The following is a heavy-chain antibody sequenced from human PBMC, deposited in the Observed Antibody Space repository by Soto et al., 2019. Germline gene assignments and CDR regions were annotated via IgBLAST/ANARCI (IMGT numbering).Heavy chain of an antibody. CDR2: IYSGGST. V-gene: IGHV3-53*04. CDR3: AREKYSSSWYWFDP. D-gene: IGHD6-13*01. J-gene: IGHJ5*02. Sequence: EVQLVESGGGLVQPGGSLRLSCAASGFTVSSNYMSWVRQAPGKGLEWVSVIYSGGSTYYADSVKGRFTISRHNSKNTLYLQMNSLRAEDTAVYYWAREKYSSSWYWFDPWGQGTLVTVSS. CDR1: GFTVSSNY.